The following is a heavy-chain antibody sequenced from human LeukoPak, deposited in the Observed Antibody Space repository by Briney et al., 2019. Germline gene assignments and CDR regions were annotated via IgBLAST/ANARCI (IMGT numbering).Heavy chain of an antibody. CDR2: IKEDGAEK. Sequence: GGSLRLSCAASGFRFSDYWMSWVRQAPGKGLEWVANIKEDGAEKYYVESVKGRFTIFRDNAKHSLHLQMNSLRVEDTVVYYCASGMTEFDYWGQGTLVTVSS. J-gene: IGHJ4*02. CDR1: GFRFSDYW. CDR3: ASGMTEFDY. V-gene: IGHV3-7*01.